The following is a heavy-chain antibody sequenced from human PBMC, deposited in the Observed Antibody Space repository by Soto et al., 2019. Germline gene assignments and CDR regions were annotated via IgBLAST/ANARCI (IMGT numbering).Heavy chain of an antibody. D-gene: IGHD5-18*01. CDR2: ISGRGGST. J-gene: IGHJ4*02. Sequence: EVQLLESGGGLVQPGGSLRLSCAASGFTFSSYAMSWVRQAPGKGLEWVSAISGRGGSTYYEDSVKGRFTISRHNSKNTMYLQMNSLRAEDTAVYYGASGHLSWDSYGYYWGQGSMVTVAS. CDR1: GFTFSSYA. V-gene: IGHV3-23*01. CDR3: ASGHLSWDSYGYY.